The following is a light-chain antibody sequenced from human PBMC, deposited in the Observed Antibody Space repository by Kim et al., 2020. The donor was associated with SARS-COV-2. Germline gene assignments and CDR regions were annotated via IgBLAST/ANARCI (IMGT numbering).Light chain of an antibody. J-gene: IGLJ2*01. CDR2: GKN. Sequence: SSELTQDPAVSVALGQTVRITCQGDSLRSYYATWYQQKPGQAPIPVIYGKNNRPSGIPDRFSGSSSGNTASLTITGTQAGGEADYYCNSRDSNDYVVFGGGTQLTVL. CDR1: SLRSYY. V-gene: IGLV3-19*01. CDR3: NSRDSNDYVV.